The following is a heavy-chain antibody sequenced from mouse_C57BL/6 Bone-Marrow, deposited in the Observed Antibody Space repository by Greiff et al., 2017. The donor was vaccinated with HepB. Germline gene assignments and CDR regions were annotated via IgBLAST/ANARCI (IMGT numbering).Heavy chain of an antibody. CDR1: GFTFSSYA. Sequence: EVNLVESGGGLVKPGGSLKLSCAASGFTFSSYAMSWVRQTPEKRLEWVATISDGGSYTYYPDNVKGRFTISRDNAKNNLYLQMSHLKSEDTAMYYCARDDGYAMDYWGQGTSVTVSS. CDR3: ARDDGYAMDY. V-gene: IGHV5-4*01. D-gene: IGHD2-3*01. CDR2: ISDGGSYT. J-gene: IGHJ4*01.